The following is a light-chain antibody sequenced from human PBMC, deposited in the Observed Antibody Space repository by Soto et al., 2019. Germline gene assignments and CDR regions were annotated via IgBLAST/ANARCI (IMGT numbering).Light chain of an antibody. J-gene: IGKJ1*01. CDR1: QGISNY. Sequence: DLQMTQSPSSLSASVGDRVTLTCRASQGISNYLAWYQQKPGKVPKLLIFAASTLQSGVPSRFSGTGSGTDFTLTISSLQPEDVATYYCQKYNGAPWTFGQGTKVEI. V-gene: IGKV1-27*01. CDR2: AAS. CDR3: QKYNGAPWT.